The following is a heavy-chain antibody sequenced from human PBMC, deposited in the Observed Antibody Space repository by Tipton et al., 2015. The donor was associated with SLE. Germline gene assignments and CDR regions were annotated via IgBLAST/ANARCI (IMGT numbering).Heavy chain of an antibody. Sequence: TLSLTCTVSGGSISSGGYYWSWIRQHPGKGLEWIGYIYYKGTTYYNPCLKSRVTISVDTSKNQFSLNLSSVTAADTAVYYCARGLQFEPPGGYWGQGTLVTVSS. J-gene: IGHJ4*02. CDR3: ARGLQFEPPGGY. CDR1: GGSISSGGYY. CDR2: IYYKGTT. D-gene: IGHD1-14*01. V-gene: IGHV4-31*03.